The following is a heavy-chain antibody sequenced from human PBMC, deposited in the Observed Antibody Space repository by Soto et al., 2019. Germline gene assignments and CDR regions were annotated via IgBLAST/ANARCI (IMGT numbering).Heavy chain of an antibody. V-gene: IGHV5-51*01. CDR1: GYSFTSYW. D-gene: IGHD2-2*02. CDR2: IYPGDSDT. J-gene: IGHJ6*02. Sequence: PGESLKISCKGSGYSFTSYWIGWVRQMPGKGLEWVGIIYPGDSDTRYSPSFQGQVTISADKSISTAYLQWSSLKASDTAMYYCARSALGYCSSTSCYTGGYYYYGMDVWGQGTTVTVSS. CDR3: ARSALGYCSSTSCYTGGYYYYGMDV.